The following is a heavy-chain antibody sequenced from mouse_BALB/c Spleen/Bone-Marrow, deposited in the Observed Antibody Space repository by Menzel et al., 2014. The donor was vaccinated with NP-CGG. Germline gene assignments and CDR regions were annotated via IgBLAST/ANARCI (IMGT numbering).Heavy chain of an antibody. J-gene: IGHJ4*01. Sequence: QVQLQQSGPGLVAPSRSLSITCTVSGFSLSRYSVHWVRQPPGKGLEWLGMIWGGGSTDYNSALKSGLGISKDNSKSQVFLKMNSLQTDDTAMYYCARNPPYGNYEDYYAMDYWGQGTSVTVSS. D-gene: IGHD2-1*01. CDR2: IWGGGST. CDR3: ARNPPYGNYEDYYAMDY. CDR1: GFSLSRYS. V-gene: IGHV2-6-4*01.